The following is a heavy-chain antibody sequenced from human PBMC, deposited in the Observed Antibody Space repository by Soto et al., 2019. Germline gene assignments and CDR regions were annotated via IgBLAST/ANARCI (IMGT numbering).Heavy chain of an antibody. D-gene: IGHD5-12*01. CDR2: TYYRTRWSF. V-gene: IGHV6-1*01. CDR3: GGVTWLRGMDV. CDR1: GDSVSSNSGA. J-gene: IGHJ6*02. Sequence: QVQLQQSGPRLVKPSQTLSLTCAISGDSVSSNSGAWNWIRQSPSRGLEWLGRTYYRTRWSFDYALSVKSRVTIDPDTSKNQFSLHLDSLTPEDTAVYYCGGVTWLRGMDVWGQGTPVTVSS.